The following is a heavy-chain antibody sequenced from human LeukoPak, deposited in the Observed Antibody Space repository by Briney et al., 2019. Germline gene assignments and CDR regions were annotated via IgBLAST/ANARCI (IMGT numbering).Heavy chain of an antibody. V-gene: IGHV1-2*02. CDR3: ARGPGRVAARPSDY. CDR2: INPNSGGT. Sequence: APVKVSCKASGYTFTGYYMHWVRQAPGQGLEWMGWINPNSGGTNYAQKFQGRVTMTRDTSISTAYMELSRLRSDDTAVYYCARGPGRVAARPSDYWGQGTLVTVSS. CDR1: GYTFTGYY. D-gene: IGHD6-6*01. J-gene: IGHJ4*02.